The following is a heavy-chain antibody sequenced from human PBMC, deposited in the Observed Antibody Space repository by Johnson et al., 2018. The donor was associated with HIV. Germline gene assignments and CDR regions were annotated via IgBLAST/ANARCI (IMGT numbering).Heavy chain of an antibody. CDR2: ISYSGSNK. Sequence: QVQLVESGGGLVQPGGSLRLSCAASGFTVSSNYMSWVRQTPGNGLEWVSIISYSGSNKYYADSVKGRFTISRDNSKNTLYLQMNSLRAEDTAVYYCAKVIARSNYYGSGSYRDPGAFDSWGQGTMVTVSS. J-gene: IGHJ3*02. D-gene: IGHD3-10*01. V-gene: IGHV3-30*18. CDR3: AKVIARSNYYGSGSYRDPGAFDS. CDR1: GFTVSSNY.